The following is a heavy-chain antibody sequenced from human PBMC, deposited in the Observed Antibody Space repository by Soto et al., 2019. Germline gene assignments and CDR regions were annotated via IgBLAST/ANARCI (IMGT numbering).Heavy chain of an antibody. D-gene: IGHD6-13*01. Sequence: SETLSLTCTVSGGSISSYFYIWVRQPPGKGLKWIGSVYYTGTTDYNPSLKSRVTISVDTSKTQFSLNLRSVTAADTAVYYCARDLAAVPRAFDYWGRGTLVTVCS. CDR3: ARDLAAVPRAFDY. CDR1: GGSISSYF. V-gene: IGHV4-59*01. J-gene: IGHJ4*02. CDR2: VYYTGTT.